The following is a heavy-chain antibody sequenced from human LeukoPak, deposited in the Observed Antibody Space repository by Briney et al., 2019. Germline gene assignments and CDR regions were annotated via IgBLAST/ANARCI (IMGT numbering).Heavy chain of an antibody. Sequence: GASVKVSCKASGGTFSSYALSWVRQAPGQGLEWMGGIIPIFGTANYAQKFQGRVTITTDESTSTAYMELSSLRSEDTAVYYCASLRGVAGNADDYWGQGTLVTVSS. CDR3: ASLRGVAGNADDY. D-gene: IGHD4-23*01. CDR2: IIPIFGTA. J-gene: IGHJ4*02. CDR1: GGTFSSYA. V-gene: IGHV1-69*05.